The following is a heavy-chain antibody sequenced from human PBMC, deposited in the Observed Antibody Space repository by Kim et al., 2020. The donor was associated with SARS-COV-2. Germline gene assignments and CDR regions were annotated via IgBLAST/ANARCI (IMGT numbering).Heavy chain of an antibody. V-gene: IGHV4-31*02. J-gene: IGHJ3*02. D-gene: IGHD3-22*01. Sequence: PPLKVRVTRSVDTSKNQFPLKLSSVTAADTAVYYCARAPITMIVVVKAFDIWGQGTMVTVSS. CDR3: ARAPITMIVVVKAFDI.